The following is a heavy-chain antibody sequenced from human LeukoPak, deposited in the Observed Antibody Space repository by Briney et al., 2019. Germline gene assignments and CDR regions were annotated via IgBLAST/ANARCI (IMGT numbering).Heavy chain of an antibody. CDR2: ISDDGSNK. D-gene: IGHD2-15*01. CDR1: GFTFSNYA. Sequence: GGSLRLSCAASGFTFSNYAMHWVRQAPGKGLEWVAVISDDGSNKYYGDSVKGRFTISRDNSKNTVYLQMNSLRAEDTAVYYCAKDSAGYCSGGSCYSFVNWGQGSLVTVSS. J-gene: IGHJ4*02. CDR3: AKDSAGYCSGGSCYSFVN. V-gene: IGHV3-30*18.